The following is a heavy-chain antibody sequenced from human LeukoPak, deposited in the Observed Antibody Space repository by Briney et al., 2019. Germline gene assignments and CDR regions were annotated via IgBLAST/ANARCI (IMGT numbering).Heavy chain of an antibody. CDR1: GFTFSSYG. V-gene: IGHV3-30*02. CDR2: IRYDGSNK. J-gene: IGHJ6*03. D-gene: IGHD3-10*01. Sequence: PGGSLRLSCAASGFTFSSYGMHWVRQAPGKGLEWVAFIRYDGSNKYYADSVKGRFTISRDNSKSTLYLQMNSLRAEDTAVYYCAKDQIWFGESQYYYYYMDVWGKGTTVTISS. CDR3: AKDQIWFGESQYYYYYMDV.